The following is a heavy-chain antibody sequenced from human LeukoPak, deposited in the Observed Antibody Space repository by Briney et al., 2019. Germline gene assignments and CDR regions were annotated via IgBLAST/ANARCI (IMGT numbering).Heavy chain of an antibody. V-gene: IGHV4-59*01. CDR1: GGSISNYY. CDR3: ARDRDRAFDI. J-gene: IGHJ3*02. D-gene: IGHD5-24*01. Sequence: SETLSLTCTVSGGSISNYYWNWIRQPPGKGLEWIGYIYYSGTTNYNPSLKSRVTISVDTSKNQFSLKLSSVTAADTAVYYCARDRDRAFDIWGQGTMVTVSS. CDR2: IYYSGTT.